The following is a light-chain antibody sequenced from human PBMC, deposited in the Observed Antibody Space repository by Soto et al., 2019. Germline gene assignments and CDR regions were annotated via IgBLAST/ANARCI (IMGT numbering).Light chain of an antibody. J-gene: IGKJ4*01. CDR2: GAS. Sequence: EIVMTQSRATLSVSPGGRATLSCRASQSVSRTLAWYQQKPGQAPRLLIYGASTRATGFPARFSGSVSGTEGTITISSLQSEDGSVYYCQQYKNWPLTFGGGTKVDIK. CDR3: QQYKNWPLT. V-gene: IGKV3-15*01. CDR1: QSVSRT.